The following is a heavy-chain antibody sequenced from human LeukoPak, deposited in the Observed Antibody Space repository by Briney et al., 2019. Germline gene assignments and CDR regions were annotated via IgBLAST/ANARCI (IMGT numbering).Heavy chain of an antibody. Sequence: GGSLRLSCAASGFTFSSYGMHWVRQAPGKGLEWVAVISYDGGNKYYADSVKGRFTISRDNSKNTLYLQMNSLRAEDTAVYYCAKEVTTWFYYFDYWGQGTLVTVSS. J-gene: IGHJ4*02. V-gene: IGHV3-30*18. CDR2: ISYDGGNK. CDR3: AKEVTTWFYYFDY. D-gene: IGHD4-17*01. CDR1: GFTFSSYG.